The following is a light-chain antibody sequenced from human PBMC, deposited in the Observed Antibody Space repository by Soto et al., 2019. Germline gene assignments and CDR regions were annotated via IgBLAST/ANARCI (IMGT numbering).Light chain of an antibody. Sequence: QSSPTQPRLVSGAPWQVVTISCPWNSREFGGYNLVSWYQQHPGKAPKLMIYDVSKRPSGVPDRFSGSKSGNTASLTISGLQAEDEADYYCYSYAGSYTFYVFGTGTKVTVL. CDR3: YSYAGSYTFYV. CDR1: SREFGGYNL. J-gene: IGLJ1*01. V-gene: IGLV2-11*01. CDR2: DVS.